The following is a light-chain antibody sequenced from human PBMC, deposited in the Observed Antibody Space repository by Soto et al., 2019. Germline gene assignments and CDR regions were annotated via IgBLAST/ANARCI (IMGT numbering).Light chain of an antibody. CDR1: QSVSSNY. Sequence: ELVLTQSPGTLSLSPGERATLSCGASQSVSSNYLAWYQQKPGQAPRLVIYGASTRATGNPYRFSGSGSGTDFTLTVSRLEAEDFGVYYCQQYGSSPRTFGQGTKVDSK. CDR3: QQYGSSPRT. CDR2: GAS. V-gene: IGKV3-20*01. J-gene: IGKJ1*01.